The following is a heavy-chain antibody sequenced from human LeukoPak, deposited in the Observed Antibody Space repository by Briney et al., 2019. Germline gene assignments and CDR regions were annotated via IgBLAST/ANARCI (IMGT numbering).Heavy chain of an antibody. CDR3: AREVGSSWYLAYYYYYGMDV. Sequence: PGGSLRLSCAASGFTFSSCGMHWVRQAPGKGLEWVAVISYDGSYKYYADSVKGRFTISRDNSKNTLYLQMNSLRAEDTAVYYCAREVGSSWYLAYYYYYGMDVWGQGTTVTASS. CDR2: ISYDGSYK. D-gene: IGHD6-13*01. J-gene: IGHJ6*02. V-gene: IGHV3-30*03. CDR1: GFTFSSCG.